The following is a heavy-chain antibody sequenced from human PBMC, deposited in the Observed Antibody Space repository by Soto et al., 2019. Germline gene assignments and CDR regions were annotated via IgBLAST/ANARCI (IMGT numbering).Heavy chain of an antibody. CDR3: ANATSATCTGSICYSFDY. D-gene: IGHD2-21*01. V-gene: IGHV3-23*01. Sequence: VQLLESGGGLVQPGGSLGLSCVASGFTFSSYAMSWVRQAPGQRLEGVATFSGGRATTWHADSVKGRFTVSRDSSKNTLALHMNSLRPADTALYYCANATSATCTGSICYSFDYWGQGTLVTVSS. CDR1: GFTFSSYA. CDR2: FSGGRATT. J-gene: IGHJ4*02.